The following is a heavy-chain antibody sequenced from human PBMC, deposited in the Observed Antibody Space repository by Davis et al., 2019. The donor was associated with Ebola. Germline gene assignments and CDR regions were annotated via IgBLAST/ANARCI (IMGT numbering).Heavy chain of an antibody. CDR1: GYTFTSYG. CDR3: ARLRQQLVGGFDP. Sequence: ASVKVSCKASGYTFTSYGISWVRQAPGQGLEWMGWISAYNGNTNYAQKLQGRVTMTRDTSISTAYMELSRLRSDDTAVYYCARLRQQLVGGFDPWGQGTLVTVSS. D-gene: IGHD6-13*01. CDR2: ISAYNGNT. J-gene: IGHJ5*02. V-gene: IGHV1-18*01.